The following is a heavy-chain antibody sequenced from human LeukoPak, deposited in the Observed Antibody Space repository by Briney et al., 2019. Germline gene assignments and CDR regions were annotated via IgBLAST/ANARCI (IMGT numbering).Heavy chain of an antibody. J-gene: IGHJ4*02. CDR3: AHDCGLRSDR. CDR1: GGTFSSYA. CDR2: INPNSGGT. Sequence: ASVKVSCKASGGTFSSYAISWGRQAPGQGLEWMGWINPNSGGTNFARNFRGRVTLTRDKSITTAFMELRGLRFDDTAVYYGAHDCGLRSDRWGQGTLVTVSS. D-gene: IGHD2-21*01. V-gene: IGHV1-2*02.